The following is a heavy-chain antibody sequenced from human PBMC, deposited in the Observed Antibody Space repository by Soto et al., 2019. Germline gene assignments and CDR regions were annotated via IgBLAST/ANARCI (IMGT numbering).Heavy chain of an antibody. CDR1: GFTFSSYG. CDR2: IWYDGSNK. CDR3: ARDRGSSEKSIDY. V-gene: IGHV3-33*01. D-gene: IGHD6-6*01. J-gene: IGHJ4*02. Sequence: GGSLRLSCAASGFTFSSYGMHWVRQAPGKGLEWVAVIWYDGSNKYYADSVKGRFTISRDNSKNTLYLQMNSLRAEDTAVYYCARDRGSSEKSIDYWGQGTLVTVSS.